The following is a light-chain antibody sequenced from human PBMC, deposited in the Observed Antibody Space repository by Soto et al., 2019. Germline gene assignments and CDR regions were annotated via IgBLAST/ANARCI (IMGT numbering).Light chain of an antibody. J-gene: IGKJ4*01. CDR2: DAS. CDR1: QSVSGS. V-gene: IGKV3-11*01. Sequence: VMTQSPAILSLSPGEKATLSCRASQSVSGSLGWYQQKPGQAPRLIIYDASVRATGIPARFSGSGSGTDFTLTISSLEPEDFAVYYCQEGTYWPAFGGGTKVEIK. CDR3: QEGTYWPA.